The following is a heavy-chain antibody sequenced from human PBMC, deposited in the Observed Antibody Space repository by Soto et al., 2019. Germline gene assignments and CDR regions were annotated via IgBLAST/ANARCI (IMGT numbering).Heavy chain of an antibody. Sequence: SETLSLTCTVSGGSISSSSYYWGWIRQPPGKGLEWIGSIYYSGSTYYNPSLKSRVTISVDTSKNQFSLKLSSVTAADTAVYYCASPPVEDSGYDIYYYGMDVWGQGTTVTVSS. CDR3: ASPPVEDSGYDIYYYGMDV. J-gene: IGHJ6*02. D-gene: IGHD5-12*01. V-gene: IGHV4-39*01. CDR2: IYYSGST. CDR1: GGSISSSSYY.